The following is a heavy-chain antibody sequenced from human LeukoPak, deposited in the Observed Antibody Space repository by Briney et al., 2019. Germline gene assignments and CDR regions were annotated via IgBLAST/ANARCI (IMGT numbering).Heavy chain of an antibody. CDR1: GDSVYSNSAA. V-gene: IGHV6-1*01. CDR3: AREMEGSGSYYFDY. Sequence: SQTLSRNCAISGDSVYSNSAAWNGIRQSPSRGLEWLGRTYYRSKWYNDYAVAVKSRITINPDTSKNQFSLQLNSGTPEDTAVYYCAREMEGSGSYYFDYWGQGTLVTVSS. D-gene: IGHD3-10*01. J-gene: IGHJ4*02. CDR2: TYYRSKWYN.